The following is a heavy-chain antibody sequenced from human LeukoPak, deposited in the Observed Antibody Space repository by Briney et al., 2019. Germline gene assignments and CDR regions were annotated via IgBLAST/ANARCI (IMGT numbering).Heavy chain of an antibody. CDR3: AKRSYARSLGE. J-gene: IGHJ4*02. CDR1: GLPLRDFS. D-gene: IGHD2-8*01. V-gene: IGHV3-23*01. Sequence: GGSVRLSCGTCGLPLRDFSIRWLPPAPGRGGGWVSSTNFGGATTDFAQSVKGRFTISRDNSKNILYLQMSSLRGEDTAMYSCAKRSYARSLGEGGPGTLVTVSS. CDR2: TNFGGATT.